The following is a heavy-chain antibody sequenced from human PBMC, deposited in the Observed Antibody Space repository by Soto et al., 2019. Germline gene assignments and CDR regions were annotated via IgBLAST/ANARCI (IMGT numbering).Heavy chain of an antibody. CDR2: ISGSATSK. CDR1: GFSFGTYI. V-gene: IGHV3-48*02. J-gene: IGHJ3*02. CDR3: VRDRDWAFDI. Sequence: GGSLRLSCEVSGFSFGTYIMAWVRQAPGKGLEWVSYISGSATSKFYADSVRGRFTISRDEARNSVYLQLNSLRDEDTAVYYCVRDRDWAFDIWGQGTMVTVSS. D-gene: IGHD3-9*01.